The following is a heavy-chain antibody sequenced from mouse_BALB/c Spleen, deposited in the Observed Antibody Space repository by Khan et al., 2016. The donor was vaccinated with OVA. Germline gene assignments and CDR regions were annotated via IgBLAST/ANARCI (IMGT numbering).Heavy chain of an antibody. V-gene: IGHV1S136*01. D-gene: IGHD1-1*01. CDR3: LRSRYYYGSAYEGFAY. CDR2: ISPNSDGS. CDR1: GYTFTSYV. Sequence: EVQLQQSGPELVKPGASVKMSCKASGYTFTSYVMHWVKQKPGQGLEWIGYISPNSDGSKYNEKFRGKATLTSDKSSSTAYMELSSLTSEDSAVDYCLRSRYYYGSAYEGFAYWGQGTLVTVSA. J-gene: IGHJ3*01.